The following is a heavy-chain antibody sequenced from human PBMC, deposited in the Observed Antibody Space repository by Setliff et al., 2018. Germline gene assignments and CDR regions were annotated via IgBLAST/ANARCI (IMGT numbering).Heavy chain of an antibody. D-gene: IGHD3-22*01. CDR1: GGAFSTYS. CDR2: IIPILGIT. J-gene: IGHJ4*02. Sequence: ASVKVSCKASGGAFSTYSLSWVRQAPGQGFEWVGRIIPILGITNYAQRFQGRVTITADESTSTAYMELSSLRSEDTAVYYCAILGNSMIVLDIGGHDFWGQGTLVTVSS. V-gene: IGHV1-69*13. CDR3: AILGNSMIVLDIGGHDF.